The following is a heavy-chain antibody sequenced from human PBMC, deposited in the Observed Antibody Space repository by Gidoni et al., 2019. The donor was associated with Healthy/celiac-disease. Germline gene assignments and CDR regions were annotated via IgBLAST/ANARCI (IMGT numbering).Heavy chain of an antibody. V-gene: IGHV3-23*01. D-gene: IGHD3-10*01. CDR2: ISGSGGST. J-gene: IGHJ3*02. Sequence: EVQLLESGGGLVQPGGSLRLSCAASGFTFRRYAMSWVRQAPGKGLEWVSAISGSGGSTYYADSVKGRFTISRDNSKNTLYLQMNSLRAEDTAVYYCAKVGVGSGSYRPSDAFDIWGQGTMVTVSS. CDR3: AKVGVGSGSYRPSDAFDI. CDR1: GFTFRRYA.